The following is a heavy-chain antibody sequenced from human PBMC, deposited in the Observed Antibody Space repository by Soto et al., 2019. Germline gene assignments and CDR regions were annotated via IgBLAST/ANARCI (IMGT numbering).Heavy chain of an antibody. D-gene: IGHD6-25*01. CDR3: ARHSASADVYGMDV. CDR2: IYPGDSDT. V-gene: IGHV5-51*01. Sequence: PGECLKSSGKGSGYSLTSYWIGWVRQMPGKGLEWMGIIYPGDSDTRYSPSFQGQVTISADKSISTAYLQWSSLKASDTAMYYCARHSASADVYGMDVWGQGTTVTVSS. J-gene: IGHJ6*02. CDR1: GYSLTSYW.